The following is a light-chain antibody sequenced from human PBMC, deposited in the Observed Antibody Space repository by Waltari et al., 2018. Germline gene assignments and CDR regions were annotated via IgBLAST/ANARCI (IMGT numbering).Light chain of an antibody. V-gene: IGKV1-39*01. CDR3: QQRYSSPWT. CDR2: AAS. CDR1: QSMSSY. J-gene: IGKJ1*01. Sequence: DIQMTQSPSSLSASVGDRVTITCRASQSMSSYLNWYQQKPGKAPQLLIYAASSWQSGVPSRFSGSGSGTDFTLTISSLQPEDFATYYCQQRYSSPWTFGQGTKVEI.